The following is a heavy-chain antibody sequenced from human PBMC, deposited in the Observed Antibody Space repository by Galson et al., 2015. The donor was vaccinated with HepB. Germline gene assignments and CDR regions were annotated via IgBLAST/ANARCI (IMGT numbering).Heavy chain of an antibody. V-gene: IGHV3-23*01. CDR2: ISGSGGST. J-gene: IGHJ4*02. CDR3: AKDLLYCSSTSCLGG. Sequence: SLRLSCAASGFTFSSYAMSWVRQAPGKGLEWVSAISGSGGSTYYADSVKGRFTISRDNSKNTLYLQMNSLRAEDTAVYYCAKDLLYCSSTSCLGGWGQGTLVTVSS. CDR1: GFTFSSYA. D-gene: IGHD2-2*01.